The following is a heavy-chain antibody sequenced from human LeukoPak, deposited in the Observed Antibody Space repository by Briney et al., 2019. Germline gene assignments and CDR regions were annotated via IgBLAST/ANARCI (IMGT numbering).Heavy chain of an antibody. CDR3: AKFHIVVVNGYFDY. V-gene: IGHV3-23*01. D-gene: IGHD2-21*01. CDR2: IGGSGDTT. J-gene: IGHJ4*02. CDR1: GFTFSSYA. Sequence: GGSLRLSCAAPGFTFSSYAMSWVRQAPGKGLEWVSAIGGSGDTTYYADSVKGRFTISRDYSKNTLYLQMNSLRAEDTAVYYCAKFHIVVVNGYFDYWGQGTLVTVSS.